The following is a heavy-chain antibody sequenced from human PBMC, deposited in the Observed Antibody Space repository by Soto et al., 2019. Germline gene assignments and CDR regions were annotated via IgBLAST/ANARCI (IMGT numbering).Heavy chain of an antibody. CDR3: ARDCRPSMVRGECGY. CDR2: IYYSGST. CDR1: GGSISSGGYY. Sequence: SETLSLTCTVSGGSISSGGYYWSWIRQHPGKGLEWIGYIYYSGSTYYNPSLKSRVTISVDTSKNQFSLKLSSVTAADTAVYYCARDCRPSMVRGECGYWGQGTLVTVSS. J-gene: IGHJ4*02. V-gene: IGHV4-31*03. D-gene: IGHD3-10*01.